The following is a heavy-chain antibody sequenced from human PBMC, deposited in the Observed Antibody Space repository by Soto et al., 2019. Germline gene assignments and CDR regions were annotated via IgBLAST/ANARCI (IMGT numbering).Heavy chain of an antibody. D-gene: IGHD6-6*01. CDR3: AKRVEYSSSTHYFDY. Sequence: EVQLLESGGGLVQPGGSLRLACAASGFTFSRYAMSWVRQAPGKGLEWVSAISDSGGSTYYADSVKGRFTSSRDNSKNTLYLQRNSLRAEDTAVYYCAKRVEYSSSTHYFDYWGQGTLVTVSS. J-gene: IGHJ4*02. CDR1: GFTFSRYA. V-gene: IGHV3-23*01. CDR2: ISDSGGST.